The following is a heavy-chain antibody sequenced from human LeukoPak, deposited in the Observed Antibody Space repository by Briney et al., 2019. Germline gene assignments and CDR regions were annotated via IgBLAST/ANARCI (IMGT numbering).Heavy chain of an antibody. V-gene: IGHV4-30-4*08. D-gene: IGHD3-9*01. CDR1: GGSISSGDYY. CDR2: INYSGST. J-gene: IGHJ4*02. CDR3: ARESTYYDTLTGYLRPRYFDY. Sequence: PSETLSLTCTFSGGSISSGDYYWSWIPQPPGQGLVWFRYINYSGSTYYTPSLQSVVTISVDTSKNQFSLKLSSVTAADTAVYYCARESTYYDTLTGYLRPRYFDYWGQGTLVTVSS.